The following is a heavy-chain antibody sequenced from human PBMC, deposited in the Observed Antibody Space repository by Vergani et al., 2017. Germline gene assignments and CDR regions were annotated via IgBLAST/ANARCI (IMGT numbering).Heavy chain of an antibody. J-gene: IGHJ3*02. D-gene: IGHD5-18*01. CDR3: ARAPRYSYGFDAFDI. CDR2: IGTAGDT. V-gene: IGHV3-13*01. CDR1: GFTFSSYD. Sequence: EVQLVESGGGLVQPGGSLRLSCAASGFTFSSYDMHWVRQATGKGLEWVSAIGTAGDTYYPGSVKGRFTIARENAKNSLYLQMNSLRAGDTAVSYCARAPRYSYGFDAFDIWGQGTMVTVSS.